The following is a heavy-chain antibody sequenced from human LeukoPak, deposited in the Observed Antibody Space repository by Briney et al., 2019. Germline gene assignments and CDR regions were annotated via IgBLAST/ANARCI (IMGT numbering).Heavy chain of an antibody. CDR1: GFTFKNFV. V-gene: IGHV3-23*01. CDR2: VGGGGGDT. J-gene: IGHJ4*02. D-gene: IGHD3/OR15-3a*01. Sequence: GGSLRLSCTASGFTFKNFVVTWVRQAPGKGLEWVSGVGGGGGDTSYADSVKGRFTISRDNSKNTLYLHMSSLRGDDTAVYYCARGSDSAMILVYWGQGTLVSVSS. CDR3: ARGSDSAMILVY.